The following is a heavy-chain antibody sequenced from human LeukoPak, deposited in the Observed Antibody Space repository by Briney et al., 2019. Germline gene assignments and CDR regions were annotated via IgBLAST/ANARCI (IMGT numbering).Heavy chain of an antibody. CDR3: ASQSGVDGWNDVYPFDI. CDR2: IIPILGIV. D-gene: IGHD1-1*01. CDR1: GGTFSSHI. J-gene: IGHJ3*02. V-gene: IGHV1-69*02. Sequence: ASVKVSCKASGGTFSSHIINWVRQAPGQGLEWMGRIIPILGIVNSAQKFQGRVTITADKSTSTVCMALSSLRSEDTAVYYCASQSGVDGWNDVYPFDIWGQGTMVTVSS.